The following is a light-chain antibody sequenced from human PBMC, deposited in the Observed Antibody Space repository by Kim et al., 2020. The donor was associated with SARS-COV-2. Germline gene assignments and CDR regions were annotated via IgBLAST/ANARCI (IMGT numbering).Light chain of an antibody. CDR1: QNIHIY. J-gene: IGKJ2*01. V-gene: IGKV1-17*03. CDR3: LQHYIYPYT. CDR2: GAS. Sequence: DSQVTQSPPAMSASVGDRVTITCRASQNIHIYLSWFQQKPGTVPKRLVYGASTLQRGVPPRFSGSGSGTEFTLTISSLQPEDFATYYCLQHYIYPYTFGQGTKLEI.